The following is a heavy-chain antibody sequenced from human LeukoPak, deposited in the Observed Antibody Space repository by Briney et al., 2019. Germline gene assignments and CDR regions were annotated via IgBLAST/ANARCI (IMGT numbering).Heavy chain of an antibody. J-gene: IGHJ4*02. CDR3: ARGRGYYYDSSGPHGYYFDY. CDR2: INHSGST. Sequence: SQTLSLTCAVSGGSISSGGYSWSWIRQPPGKGLEWIGEINHSGSTNYNPSLKSRVTISVDTSKNQFSLKLSSVTAADTAVYYCARGRGYYYDSSGPHGYYFDYWGQGTLVTVSS. CDR1: GGSISSGGYS. V-gene: IGHV4-30-2*01. D-gene: IGHD3-22*01.